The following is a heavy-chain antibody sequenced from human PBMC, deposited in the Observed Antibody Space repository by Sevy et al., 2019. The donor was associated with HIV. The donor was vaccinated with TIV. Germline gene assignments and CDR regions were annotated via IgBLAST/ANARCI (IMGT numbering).Heavy chain of an antibody. CDR1: GFTFNNAW. Sequence: GGSLRLSCAVSGFTFNNAWMNWVRQAPGTGLQWVGLIKSKIDGETTDYAAPVKGRFTISRYDSKNTLFLQMNSLKIEDTAVYYCATAPGYYDSAPFDYWGPGTLVTVSS. V-gene: IGHV3-15*01. CDR2: IKSKIDGETT. J-gene: IGHJ4*02. CDR3: ATAPGYYDSAPFDY. D-gene: IGHD3-22*01.